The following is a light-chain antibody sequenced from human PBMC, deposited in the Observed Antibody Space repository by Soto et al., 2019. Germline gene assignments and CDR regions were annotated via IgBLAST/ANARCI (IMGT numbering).Light chain of an antibody. J-gene: IGLJ1*01. V-gene: IGLV2-14*01. Sequence: QSVLTQPASVSGSPGQSITISCTGTSSDVGRYNHVSWYQHHPGKAPKLLISEVSKRPSGVSNRFSGSKSDYTASLTISGLQAEDEADYYCNSHTSGDFWVFGTGTKLTVL. CDR1: SSDVGRYNH. CDR3: NSHTSGDFWV. CDR2: EVS.